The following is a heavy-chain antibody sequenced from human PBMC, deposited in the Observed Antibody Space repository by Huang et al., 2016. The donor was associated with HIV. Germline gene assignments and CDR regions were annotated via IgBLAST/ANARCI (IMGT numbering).Heavy chain of an antibody. CDR3: ARPLTGTTALGY. V-gene: IGHV4-39*01. Sequence: QLQLQESGPGLVKPSETLSLTCTVSGSSISSSYYWGWIRPPPGKGLEWIGNCYYRGNISYNPSLKSRVTISVDTSKNHISLKVDSVTAADTAVYYCARPLTGTTALGYWGQGTLVTVSS. CDR2: CYYRGNI. J-gene: IGHJ4*02. CDR1: GSSISSSYY. D-gene: IGHD1-20*01.